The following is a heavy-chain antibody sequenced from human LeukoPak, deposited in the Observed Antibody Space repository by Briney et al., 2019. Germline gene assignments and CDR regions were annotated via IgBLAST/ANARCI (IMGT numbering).Heavy chain of an antibody. D-gene: IGHD2-15*01. Sequence: KPSETLSLTCTVSGFSISSYYWSWIRQPPGKGLEWIGYIYYSGSTNYNPSLKSRVTISVDTSKNQFSLKLSSVTAADTAVYYCARVTVVAATGYFDLWGRGTLVTVSS. CDR3: ARVTVVAATGYFDL. V-gene: IGHV4-59*01. CDR1: GFSISSYY. J-gene: IGHJ2*01. CDR2: IYYSGST.